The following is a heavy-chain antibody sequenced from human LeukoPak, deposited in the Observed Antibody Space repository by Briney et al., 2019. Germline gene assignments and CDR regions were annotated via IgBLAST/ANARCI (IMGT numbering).Heavy chain of an antibody. CDR2: ISYDGSNK. CDR3: ARRTNMVRGVKAFDY. J-gene: IGHJ4*02. D-gene: IGHD3-10*01. V-gene: IGHV3-30*04. CDR1: GFTFSSYA. Sequence: GGSLRLSCAASGFTFSSYAMHWVRQAPGKGLEWVAVISYDGSNKYYADSVKGRFTISRDNSKNTLYLQINSLRAGDTAVYYCARRTNMVRGVKAFDYWGQGTLVTVSS.